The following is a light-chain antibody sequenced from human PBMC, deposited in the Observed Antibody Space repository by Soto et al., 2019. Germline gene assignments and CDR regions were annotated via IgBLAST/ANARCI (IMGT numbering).Light chain of an antibody. J-gene: IGKJ3*01. Sequence: IQLTQSPSSLSASVGDRVTISCRASQGIANFLAWYQQKPGKAPKLLISGASTLQSGVPSRFSGSGSGTDFTLTISSLQPEDFATYYCQQLKSFPIPFGPGTKVDIK. CDR2: GAS. CDR1: QGIANF. V-gene: IGKV1-9*01. CDR3: QQLKSFPIP.